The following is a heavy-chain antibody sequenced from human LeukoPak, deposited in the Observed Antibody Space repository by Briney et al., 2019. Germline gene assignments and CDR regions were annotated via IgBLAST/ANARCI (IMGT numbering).Heavy chain of an antibody. CDR2: INHSGST. Sequence: SETLSLTGAVYGGSFSGYYWSWIRQPPGKGLEWIGEINHSGSTNYNPSLKSRVTISVDTSKNQFSLKLSSVTAADTAVYYCARGIYYDSSGYYGSAYRFDYWGQGTLVTVSS. V-gene: IGHV4-34*01. CDR1: GGSFSGYY. J-gene: IGHJ4*02. CDR3: ARGIYYDSSGYYGSAYRFDY. D-gene: IGHD3-22*01.